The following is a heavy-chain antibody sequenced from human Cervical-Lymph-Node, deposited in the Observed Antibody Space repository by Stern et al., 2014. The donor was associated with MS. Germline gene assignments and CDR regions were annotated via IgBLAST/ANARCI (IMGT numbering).Heavy chain of an antibody. CDR1: GGSFRSGTYY. CDR3: ARAAYRYDSTGYYPWYFDY. V-gene: IGHV4-61*02. Sequence: QVQLQESGPGLVKPSQTLSLTCTVSGGSFRSGTYYWSWIRQPAGKGLEWIGRIYNSGSTKYNPSLKTRVPMSIDTSQNQSPRKRRSVTAADTAVYYCARAAYRYDSTGYYPWYFDYWGQGALVTVAS. J-gene: IGHJ4*02. D-gene: IGHD3-22*01. CDR2: IYNSGST.